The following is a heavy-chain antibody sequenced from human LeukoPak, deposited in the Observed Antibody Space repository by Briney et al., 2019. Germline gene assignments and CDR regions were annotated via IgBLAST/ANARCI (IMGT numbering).Heavy chain of an antibody. J-gene: IGHJ4*01. V-gene: IGHV3-33*01. CDR1: GFTFSRYG. Sequence: PGGSLRLSCAASGFTFSRYGMHWVRQAPGKGLEWVALIWFDESKQYCADSVKGRFTISRDSSRNTLYLQMNSLRPEDTAVYYCARAKGGDIYYFDYWGQGTLVTVSS. CDR3: ARAKGGDIYYFDY. CDR2: IWFDESKQ. D-gene: IGHD4-17*01.